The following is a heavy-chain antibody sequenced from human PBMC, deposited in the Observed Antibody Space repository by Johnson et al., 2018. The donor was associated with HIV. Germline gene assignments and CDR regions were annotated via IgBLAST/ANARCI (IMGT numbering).Heavy chain of an antibody. D-gene: IGHD3-22*01. CDR2: INWNGGSV. V-gene: IGHV3-20*04. Sequence: VQLVESGGGLVQPGRSLRLSCAASGFIVSSKYMSWVRQAPGKGLEWVSGINWNGGSVGYADSVKGRFIISRDNANNSLYLQMNSLRAEDTALYYCARQHYYDSSGQGGGLDIWGQGTMVTVSS. CDR1: GFIVSSKY. J-gene: IGHJ3*02. CDR3: ARQHYYDSSGQGGGLDI.